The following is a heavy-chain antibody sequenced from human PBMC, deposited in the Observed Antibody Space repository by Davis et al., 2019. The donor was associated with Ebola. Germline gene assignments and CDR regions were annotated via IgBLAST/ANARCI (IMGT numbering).Heavy chain of an antibody. CDR3: ARESYYYDSSGYYKGGFDY. V-gene: IGHV4-59*01. J-gene: IGHJ4*02. Sequence: MPSETLSPTCTVSGGSISSYYWSWIRQPPGKGLEWIGYIYYSGSTNYNPSLKSRVTISVDTSKNQFSLKLSSVTAADTAVYYCARESYYYDSSGYYKGGFDYWGQGTLVTVSS. CDR2: IYYSGST. D-gene: IGHD3-22*01. CDR1: GGSISSYY.